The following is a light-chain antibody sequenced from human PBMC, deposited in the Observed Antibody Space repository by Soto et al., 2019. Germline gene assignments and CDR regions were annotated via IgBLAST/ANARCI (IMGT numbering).Light chain of an antibody. J-gene: IGKJ1*01. Sequence: EIVLTQSPGTLSLSPGERATLSCRASQSVSSSYLAWSQQKPGQAPMLLIYGASSRATGIPDRFSGSGSGTDFTLTISRLEPEDFAVYYCQQYDSSPMTFGQGTKVEIK. CDR1: QSVSSSY. CDR2: GAS. CDR3: QQYDSSPMT. V-gene: IGKV3-20*01.